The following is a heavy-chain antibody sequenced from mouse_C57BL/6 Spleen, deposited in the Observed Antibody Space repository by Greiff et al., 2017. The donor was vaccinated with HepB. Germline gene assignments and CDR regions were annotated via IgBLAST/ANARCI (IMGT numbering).Heavy chain of an antibody. Sequence: EVMLVESGGGLVKPGGSLKLSCAASGFTFSSYAMSWVRQTPEKRLEWVATISDGGSYTYYPDNVKGRFTISRDNAKNNLYLQMSHLKSEDTAMYYCARAPSLYGFDYWGQGTTLTVSS. D-gene: IGHD1-1*01. CDR1: GFTFSSYA. CDR2: ISDGGSYT. J-gene: IGHJ2*01. CDR3: ARAPSLYGFDY. V-gene: IGHV5-4*03.